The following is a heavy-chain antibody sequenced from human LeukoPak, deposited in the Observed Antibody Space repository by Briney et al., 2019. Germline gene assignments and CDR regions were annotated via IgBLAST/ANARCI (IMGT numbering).Heavy chain of an antibody. D-gene: IGHD3-22*01. CDR2: IIAGGAT. CDR3: ASGSTPGSGYYFDS. Sequence: PGGSLRLSCVASGFTFRSYAMAWVRQAPGKGLEQGLEWVASIIAGGATFYADSVKGRFTISRDNSRNTLYLQMNRLRAEDTDIYYCASGSTPGSGYYFDSWGPGTLVTVSS. J-gene: IGHJ4*01. CDR1: GFTFRSYA. V-gene: IGHV3-23*01.